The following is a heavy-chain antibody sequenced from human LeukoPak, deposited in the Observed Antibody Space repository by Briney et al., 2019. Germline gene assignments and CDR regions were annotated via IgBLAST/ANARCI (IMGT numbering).Heavy chain of an antibody. CDR1: GVSISSGGYY. D-gene: IGHD2-2*01. J-gene: IGHJ4*02. CDR2: IYYSGST. Sequence: TPSETLSLTCTVSGVSISSGGYYWSWIRQHPGKGLEWIGYIYYSGSTYYNPSLKSRVTISVDTSKNQFSLKLSSVTAADTAVYYCAREPRSRYCSSTSCYLLDYWGQGTLVTASS. CDR3: AREPRSRYCSSTSCYLLDY. V-gene: IGHV4-31*03.